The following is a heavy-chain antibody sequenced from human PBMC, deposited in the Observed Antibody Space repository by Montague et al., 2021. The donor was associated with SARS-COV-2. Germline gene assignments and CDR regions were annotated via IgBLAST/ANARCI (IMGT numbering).Heavy chain of an antibody. CDR1: GFTFSSYA. Sequence: SLRLSCAASGFTFSSYAMHWVRQAPGKGLEWVAVISYDGSNKYYADSVKGRFTISRDNSKNTLYLQMNSLRAEDTAVYYCARGFRGGYSTFDYWGPGTLVTVSS. CDR2: ISYDGSNK. CDR3: ARGFRGGYSTFDY. D-gene: IGHD2-21*01. J-gene: IGHJ4*02. V-gene: IGHV3-30*04.